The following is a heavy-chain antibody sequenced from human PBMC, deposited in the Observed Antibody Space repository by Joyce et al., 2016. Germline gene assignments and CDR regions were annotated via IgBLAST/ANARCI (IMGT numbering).Heavy chain of an antibody. Sequence: EVQLVESGGDLVKPGGSLRLSCAASGFTFTDYTMNWVRQAPGKGLEWVSSISSSSSNIHYADSGKGRFTISRDNAKNSLYLHMSSLRAEDTAVYYCARGFFFDYWGQGTLVTVSS. D-gene: IGHD3-10*01. CDR1: GFTFTDYT. J-gene: IGHJ4*02. V-gene: IGHV3-21*01. CDR2: ISSSSSNI. CDR3: ARGFFFDY.